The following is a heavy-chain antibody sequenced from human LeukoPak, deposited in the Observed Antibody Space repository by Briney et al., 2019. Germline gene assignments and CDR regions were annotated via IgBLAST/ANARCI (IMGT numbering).Heavy chain of an antibody. CDR2: IYYSGST. V-gene: IGHV4-39*01. D-gene: IGHD5-18*01. CDR3: ARHRGYRHFDY. J-gene: IGHJ4*02. CDR1: GGSISSSSYY. Sequence: PSETLSLTCTVSGGSISSSSYYWGWIRQPPGKGLEWIGSIYYSGSTYYNPSLKSRVTISVDTSKNQFSLKLSSVTAADTAVYYCARHRGYRHFDYWGQGTLVTVSS.